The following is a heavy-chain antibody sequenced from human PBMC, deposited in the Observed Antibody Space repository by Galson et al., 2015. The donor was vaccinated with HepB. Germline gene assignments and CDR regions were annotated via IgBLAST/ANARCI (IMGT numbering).Heavy chain of an antibody. J-gene: IGHJ3*02. D-gene: IGHD1-26*01. Sequence: SLRLSCAASGFIFNNYAVNWVRQAPGKGLEWVSGINGGGGTTYYADSVKGRFTISRDNSKNTLCLQMNSLRAEDTAVYYCARCMVGTTDDSFDIWGQGTMVTVSS. CDR2: INGGGGTT. CDR3: ARCMVGTTDDSFDI. CDR1: GFIFNNYA. V-gene: IGHV3-23*01.